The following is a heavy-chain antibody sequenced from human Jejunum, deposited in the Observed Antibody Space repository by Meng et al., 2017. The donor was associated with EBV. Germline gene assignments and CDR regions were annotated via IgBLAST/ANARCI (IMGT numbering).Heavy chain of an antibody. CDR3: AKERRGFYAES. Sequence: QLQLVESGGGVVQPGMSLRLSCAASGFSFIDHAMHWVRQAPGQGMEWVALVSNDGSVQLYADSVKGRFTVSKDRSKNTLYLQMNSLRTEDTAVYYCAKERRGFYAESWGKGTLVTVSS. D-gene: IGHD5/OR15-5a*01. J-gene: IGHJ5*02. V-gene: IGHV3-30*18. CDR1: GFSFIDHA. CDR2: VSNDGSVQ.